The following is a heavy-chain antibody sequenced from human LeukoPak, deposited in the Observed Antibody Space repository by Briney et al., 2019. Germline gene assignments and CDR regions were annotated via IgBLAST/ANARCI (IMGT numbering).Heavy chain of an antibody. V-gene: IGHV3-7*03. Sequence: GSLRLSCAASGFNFSSYYMSWVRQAPGKGLEWVALINPDGSERYYVDSVKGRFTISRDNARNSLYLQMDSLRDDDTAMYFCTRDLAAVPGPRMDVWGQGTTVTVSS. D-gene: IGHD6-19*01. J-gene: IGHJ6*02. CDR3: TRDLAAVPGPRMDV. CDR2: INPDGSER. CDR1: GFNFSSYY.